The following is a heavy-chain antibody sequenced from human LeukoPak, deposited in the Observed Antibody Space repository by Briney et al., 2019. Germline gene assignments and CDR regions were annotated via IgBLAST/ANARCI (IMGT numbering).Heavy chain of an antibody. CDR1: GYTFTSYG. CDR2: ISAYSGNT. J-gene: IGHJ5*02. D-gene: IGHD6-13*01. V-gene: IGHV1-18*01. CDR3: ARGRGIAAAGRNWFDP. Sequence: ASVKVYCKASGYTFTSYGISWVRQAPGQGLEWMGWISAYSGNTNYAQKLQGRVTMTTDTSTSTAYMELRSLRSDDTAVYYCARGRGIAAAGRNWFDPWGQGTLVTVSS.